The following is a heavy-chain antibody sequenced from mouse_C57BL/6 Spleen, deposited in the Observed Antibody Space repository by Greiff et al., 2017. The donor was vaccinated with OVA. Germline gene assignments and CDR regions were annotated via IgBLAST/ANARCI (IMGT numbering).Heavy chain of an antibody. V-gene: IGHV5-9-1*02. Sequence: EVQVVESGEGLVKPGGSLKLSCAASGFTFSSYAMSWVRQTPEKRLEWVAYISSGGDYIYYADTVKGRFTISRDNARNTLYLQMSSLKSEDTAMYYCTRDEGTGFFDYWGQGTTLTVSS. CDR1: GFTFSSYA. CDR3: TRDEGTGFFDY. CDR2: ISSGGDYI. D-gene: IGHD4-1*01. J-gene: IGHJ2*01.